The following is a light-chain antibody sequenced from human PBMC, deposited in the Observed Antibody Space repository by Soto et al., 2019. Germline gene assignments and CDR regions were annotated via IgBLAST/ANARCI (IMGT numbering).Light chain of an antibody. V-gene: IGKV1-5*01. Sequence: DIQMTQSPSTLSPSVGDRDTITGRASQSIRSLLAWYQQKPGKATKVLIYDASSLGSGVPSRFSGSGSGTEFTPTISSLQPDDFATYFCQQYQTYPTFGQGTRLEIK. CDR3: QQYQTYPT. J-gene: IGKJ5*01. CDR1: QSIRSL. CDR2: DAS.